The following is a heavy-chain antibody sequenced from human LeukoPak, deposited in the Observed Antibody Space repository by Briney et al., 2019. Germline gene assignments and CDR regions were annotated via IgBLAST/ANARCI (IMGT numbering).Heavy chain of an antibody. CDR3: VVVAATLHYFDY. V-gene: IGHV1-2*02. Sequence: ASVKVSCKASGYTFTDYYMHWVRQAPGQGLEWMGWINPNSGGTNYAQKFQGRVTMTRDTSISTAYMELRSLRSDDTAVYYCVVVAATLHYFDYWGQGTLVTVSS. D-gene: IGHD2-15*01. CDR2: INPNSGGT. J-gene: IGHJ4*02. CDR1: GYTFTDYY.